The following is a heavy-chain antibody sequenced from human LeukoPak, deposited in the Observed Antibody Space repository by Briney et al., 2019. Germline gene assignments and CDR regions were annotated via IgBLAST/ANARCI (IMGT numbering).Heavy chain of an antibody. CDR3: ARDRRGSGGYYHDAFDI. V-gene: IGHV1-69*13. D-gene: IGHD3-10*01. CDR2: IIPIFGTA. J-gene: IGHJ3*02. Sequence: SVKVSCKASGGTFSSYAISWVRQAPGQGLEWMGGIIPIFGTANYAQKFQGRVTITADESTSTAYMELSSLRSEDTAVYYCARDRRGSGGYYHDAFDIWGQGTMVTVSS. CDR1: GGTFSSYA.